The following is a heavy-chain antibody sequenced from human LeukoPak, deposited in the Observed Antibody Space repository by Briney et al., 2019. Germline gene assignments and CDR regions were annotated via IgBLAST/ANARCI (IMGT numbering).Heavy chain of an antibody. D-gene: IGHD3-22*01. CDR2: ISSSGSTI. Sequence: GGSLRLSCAASGFTFSSYEMNWVRQAPGKGLEWVSYISSSGSTIYYADSVKGRFTISRDNAKNSLYPQMNSLRAEDTAVYYCARVNGYYDSSGYYYWFDPWGQGTLVTVSS. V-gene: IGHV3-48*03. J-gene: IGHJ5*02. CDR1: GFTFSSYE. CDR3: ARVNGYYDSSGYYYWFDP.